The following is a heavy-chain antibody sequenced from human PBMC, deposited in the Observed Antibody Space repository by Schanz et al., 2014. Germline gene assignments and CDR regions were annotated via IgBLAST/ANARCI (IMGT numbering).Heavy chain of an antibody. CDR1: GFTFRNYG. CDR2: IKQDGSEK. Sequence: EVQLLESGGGLVQPGGSLRLSCAASGFTFRNYGMSWVRQAPGQGLEWMANIKQDGSEKYYVDSVKGRFTISRDNAKKSLYLRMNSLRAEDTAVYYCARDAVTSVLTPGLYYWGQGTLVTVSS. CDR3: ARDAVTSVLTPGLYY. J-gene: IGHJ4*02. D-gene: IGHD4-17*01. V-gene: IGHV3-7*01.